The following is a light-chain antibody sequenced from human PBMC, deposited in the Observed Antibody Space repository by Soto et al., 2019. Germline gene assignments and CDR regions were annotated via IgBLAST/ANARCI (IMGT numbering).Light chain of an antibody. CDR1: QSISSW. Sequence: DIQMTQSPSTLSASVGDRVTITCRASQSISSWLAWYQQRPGKAPKLLIYDASSLESGVPSRFSGSGSGTEFTLTISSLQPDDFATYYCQRYNSYWTFGQGTTGDIK. J-gene: IGKJ1*01. CDR3: QRYNSYWT. CDR2: DAS. V-gene: IGKV1-5*01.